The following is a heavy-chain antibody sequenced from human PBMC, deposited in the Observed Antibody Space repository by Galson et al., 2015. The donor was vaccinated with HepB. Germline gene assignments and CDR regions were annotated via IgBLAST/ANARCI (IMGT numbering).Heavy chain of an antibody. Sequence: SLRLSCAASGFIFSNFWMSWVRQAPGKGLEWVGNIKPDGSEKYYADSMKGRFTIYRDKAKNSVYLQINSLRADDTAVYYCTSTSMASPGHHWGQGTLVTVSS. J-gene: IGHJ4*02. V-gene: IGHV3-7*03. D-gene: IGHD6-13*01. CDR3: TSTSMASPGHH. CDR2: IKPDGSEK. CDR1: GFIFSNFW.